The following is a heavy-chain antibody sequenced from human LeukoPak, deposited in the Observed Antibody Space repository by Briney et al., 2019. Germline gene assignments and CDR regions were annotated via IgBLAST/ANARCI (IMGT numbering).Heavy chain of an antibody. D-gene: IGHD7-27*01. CDR3: AKRGNWGFFDY. V-gene: IGHV4-39*07. Sequence: SETLSLTCTVSGVSISSSSYYWGWIRQPPGKGLEWIGSIYYSGSTYYNPSLKSRVTISVDTSKNQFSLKLSSVTAADTAVYYCAKRGNWGFFDYWGQGTLVTVSS. J-gene: IGHJ4*02. CDR2: IYYSGST. CDR1: GVSISSSSYY.